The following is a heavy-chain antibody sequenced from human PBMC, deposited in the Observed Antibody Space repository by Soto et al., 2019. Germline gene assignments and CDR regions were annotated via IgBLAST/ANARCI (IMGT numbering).Heavy chain of an antibody. CDR2: INWNSGSI. CDR1: GFTFDDYA. J-gene: IGHJ6*02. CDR3: AKDRGSGSYAANYYYYGMDV. Sequence: EEQLVESGGGLVQPGRSLRLSCAASGFTFDDYAMHWVRQAPGKGLEWVSGINWNSGSIGYADSVKGRFTISRDNAXXSXSXXMNSLRAEDTALYYCAKDRGSGSYAANYYYYGMDVWGQGTTVTVSS. D-gene: IGHD3-10*01. V-gene: IGHV3-9*01.